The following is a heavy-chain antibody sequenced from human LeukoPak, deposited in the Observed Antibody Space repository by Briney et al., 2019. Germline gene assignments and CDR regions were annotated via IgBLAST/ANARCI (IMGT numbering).Heavy chain of an antibody. V-gene: IGHV4-39*07. CDR2: IYYDGST. J-gene: IGHJ4*02. D-gene: IGHD4-17*01. Sequence: SETLSLTCTVSGGSISSSDYYWGWIRQPPGKGLEWIGNIYYDGSTYYTPSLKSRFTISVDTSKNQFSLKLSSVTAADTAVYYCARAPAYGDYRYYFDYWGQGTLVTVSS. CDR3: ARAPAYGDYRYYFDY. CDR1: GGSISSSDYY.